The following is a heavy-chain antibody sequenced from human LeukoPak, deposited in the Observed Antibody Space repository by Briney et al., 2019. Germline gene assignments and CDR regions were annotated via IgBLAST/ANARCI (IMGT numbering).Heavy chain of an antibody. CDR2: INPNSGGT. V-gene: IGHV1-2*02. D-gene: IGHD2/OR15-2a*01. CDR3: ARASTWYYYGMDV. Sequence: ASVKVSCKASGYTFTGYYMHSVRQAPGQGLEWMGWINPNSGGTNCAQKFQGRVNMTRDASISTAYMELSRLRSDDTAVYYCARASTWYYYGMDVWGQGTTVTVSS. J-gene: IGHJ6*02. CDR1: GYTFTGYY.